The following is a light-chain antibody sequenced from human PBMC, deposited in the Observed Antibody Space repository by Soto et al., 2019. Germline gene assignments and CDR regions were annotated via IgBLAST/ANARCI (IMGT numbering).Light chain of an antibody. V-gene: IGKV1-27*01. Sequence: DIEMTQSPSSLSASVGDRVTITRRASQGISNYLAWYQQRPGQVPKLLIYAASTLQSGVPSRFSGSGSGTDFTLTISSLQPEDVATYYCQKYDSAPWTFGQGTEVEIK. J-gene: IGKJ1*01. CDR2: AAS. CDR3: QKYDSAPWT. CDR1: QGISNY.